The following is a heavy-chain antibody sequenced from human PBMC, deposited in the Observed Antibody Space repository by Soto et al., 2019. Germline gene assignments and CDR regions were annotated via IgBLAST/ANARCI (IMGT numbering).Heavy chain of an antibody. Sequence: EVQLVESGGGLVKPGGSLRLSCAASGFTFSSYSMNWVRQAPGKGLEWVSSISSSSSYIYYADSVKGRFTISRDNAKTSLYLQMNSPRAEDTAVYYCARDHGLSSYAFDIWGQGTMVTVS. CDR1: GFTFSSYS. CDR2: ISSSSSYI. J-gene: IGHJ3*02. V-gene: IGHV3-21*01. D-gene: IGHD2-15*01. CDR3: ARDHGLSSYAFDI.